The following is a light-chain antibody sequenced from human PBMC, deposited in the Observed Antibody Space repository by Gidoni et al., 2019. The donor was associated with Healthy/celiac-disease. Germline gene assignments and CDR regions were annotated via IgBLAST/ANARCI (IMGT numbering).Light chain of an antibody. CDR1: SPNIGAGYD. CDR2: GNS. J-gene: IGLJ3*02. V-gene: IGLV1-40*01. CDR3: QSYDSSLSGSEV. Sequence: QSVLTQPPSVSGAPGQRVTIACPGSSPNIGAGYDVHWYQQLPGTAPKRLIYGNSNRPAGVPDRFSGSKSGTSASLAITGLQAEDEADYYCQSYDSSLSGSEVFGGGTKLTVL.